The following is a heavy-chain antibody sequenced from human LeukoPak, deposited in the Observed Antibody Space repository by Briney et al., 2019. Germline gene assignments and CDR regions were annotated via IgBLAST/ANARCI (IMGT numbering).Heavy chain of an antibody. CDR3: ARTLWSRTYYFDY. V-gene: IGHV4-59*01. D-gene: IGHD3-10*01. CDR2: IYDSGRP. CDR1: GGSISSWY. J-gene: IGHJ4*02. Sequence: SETLSLTCTVSGGSISSWYWSWIRQPPGKGLEWIGNIYDSGRPNYNPSLKSRVTISVDTSKNQFSLKLSSVTAADTAVYYCARTLWSRTYYFDYWGQGTLVTVSS.